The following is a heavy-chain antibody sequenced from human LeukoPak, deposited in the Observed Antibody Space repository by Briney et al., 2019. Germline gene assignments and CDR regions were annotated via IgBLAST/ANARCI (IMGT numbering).Heavy chain of an antibody. J-gene: IGHJ4*02. CDR3: ARRQTLTTVTTNLYYFDY. V-gene: IGHV4-38-2*01. CDR2: IYHSGST. CDR1: GYSISSGYY. Sequence: SETLSLTCAVSGYSISSGYYWDWIRQPPGKGLEWIGSIYHSGSTYYNPSLKSRVTISVDTSKNQFSLKLSSVTAADTAVYYCARRQTLTTVTTNLYYFDYWGQGTLVTVSS. D-gene: IGHD4-11*01.